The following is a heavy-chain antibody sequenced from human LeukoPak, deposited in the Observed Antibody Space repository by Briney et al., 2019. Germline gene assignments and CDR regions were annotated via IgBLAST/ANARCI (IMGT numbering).Heavy chain of an antibody. CDR2: IRYDGSDK. CDR3: AKGLVRDRWFGES. V-gene: IGHV3-30*02. J-gene: IGHJ5*02. Sequence: PGGSLRLSCVASGFIFSRYGMHWVRQAPGKGLEWVAFIRYDGSDKYYADSVKGRFTIFRDNSKNTLYLEMKSLRTEDTAMYFCAKGLVRDRWFGESWGQGTLVTVSS. CDR1: GFIFSRYG. D-gene: IGHD3-10*01.